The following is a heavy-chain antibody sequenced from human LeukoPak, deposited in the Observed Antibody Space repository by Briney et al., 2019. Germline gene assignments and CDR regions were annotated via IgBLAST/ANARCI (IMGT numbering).Heavy chain of an antibody. V-gene: IGHV4-31*03. Sequence: SETLSLTCTVSGGSISSGGYYWSWIRQHPGKGLEWIGYIYYSGSTYYKPSLKSRVTISVDTSKNQFSLKLSSVTAADTAVYYCARAARYYYDSSGYYFDYWGQGTLVTVSS. CDR1: GGSISSGGYY. J-gene: IGHJ4*02. CDR3: ARAARYYYDSSGYYFDY. D-gene: IGHD3-22*01. CDR2: IYYSGST.